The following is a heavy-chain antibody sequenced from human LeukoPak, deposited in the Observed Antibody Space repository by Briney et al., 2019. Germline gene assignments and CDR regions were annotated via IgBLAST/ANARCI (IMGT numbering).Heavy chain of an antibody. CDR1: GGSFSSYF. CDR3: ARVGPTDDYGDSHDAFDI. D-gene: IGHD4-17*01. J-gene: IGHJ3*02. CDR2: ICYSGST. V-gene: IGHV4-59*01. Sequence: SETLSLTCSVSGGSFSSYFWSWIRQPPGKGLEWVGHICYSGSTNYNPSLKSRVTISVDTSKNHFSLKVTSVTAADTAVYYCARVGPTDDYGDSHDAFDIWGQGTLVAVSS.